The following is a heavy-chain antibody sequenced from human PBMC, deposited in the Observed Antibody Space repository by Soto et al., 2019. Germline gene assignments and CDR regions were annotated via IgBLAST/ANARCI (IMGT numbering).Heavy chain of an antibody. CDR1: GFTFSNAW. J-gene: IGHJ6*03. D-gene: IGHD6-19*01. V-gene: IGHV3-15*01. Sequence: EVQLVEAGGGLVKPGGSLRLSCAASGFTFSNAWMSWVRQAPGKGLEWVGRIKSKTAGGTTDYAAPVKGRFTISRDDSKNTLYLQMNSLKTEDTAVYYCTKAVALPHYYYYYMDVWGKGTTVTVSS. CDR3: TKAVALPHYYYYYMDV. CDR2: IKSKTAGGTT.